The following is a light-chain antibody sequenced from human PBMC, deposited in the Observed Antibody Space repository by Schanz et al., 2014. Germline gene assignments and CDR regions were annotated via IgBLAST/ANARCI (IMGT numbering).Light chain of an antibody. CDR3: HQYNDWPYT. CDR1: QSVHRNY. V-gene: IGKV3-20*01. CDR2: GTS. Sequence: EIVLTQSPGTLSLSPGERATLSCRASQSVHRNYLAWHQQKPGQAPRLLIYGTSIRATGIPDRFSGSGSGTDFTLTISRLEPEDFAVYYCHQYNDWPYTFGQGTKLDIK. J-gene: IGKJ2*01.